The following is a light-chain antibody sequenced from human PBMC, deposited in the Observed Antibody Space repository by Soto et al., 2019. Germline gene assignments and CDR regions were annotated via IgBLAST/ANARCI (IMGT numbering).Light chain of an antibody. V-gene: IGKV1-39*01. Sequence: DIQMTQSPSSLSASLGDEVTITCRASQTIMTYLNWYQLKPGKPPRLLIYAASTLQSGVPSRFSGSGSGTDFTLTISSLQPEDFATYYCQQLESYPSTFGGGTKVDIK. J-gene: IGKJ4*01. CDR3: QQLESYPST. CDR2: AAS. CDR1: QTIMTY.